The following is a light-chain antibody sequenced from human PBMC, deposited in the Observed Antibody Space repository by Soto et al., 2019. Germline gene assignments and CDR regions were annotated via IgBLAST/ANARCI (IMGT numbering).Light chain of an antibody. Sequence: QSVLTQPASVSGSPGQSITISCIGTSRDVGGYNYVSWYQQHPGKAPKLMIYDVSNRPSGVSNRFSGSKSGNTASLTISGLQAEDEADYYCSSYTSSSTLYVFGTGTKVTVL. J-gene: IGLJ1*01. CDR3: SSYTSSSTLYV. CDR1: SRDVGGYNY. V-gene: IGLV2-14*01. CDR2: DVS.